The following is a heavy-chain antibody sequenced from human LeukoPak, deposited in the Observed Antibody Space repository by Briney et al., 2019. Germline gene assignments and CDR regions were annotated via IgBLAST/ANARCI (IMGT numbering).Heavy chain of an antibody. CDR2: IKEDGSAT. D-gene: IGHD1-26*01. J-gene: IGHJ3*02. V-gene: IGHV3-7*01. CDR1: GFTFSSYW. CDR3: AREVGTPQAFDI. Sequence: GGSLRLSCVASGFTFSSYWMTWVRQAPGKGLEWVANIKEDGSATFYVGSVKGRFTISRDNTKNSLYLQMNSLRAEDTAIYYCAREVGTPQAFDIWGQGTMVTVSS.